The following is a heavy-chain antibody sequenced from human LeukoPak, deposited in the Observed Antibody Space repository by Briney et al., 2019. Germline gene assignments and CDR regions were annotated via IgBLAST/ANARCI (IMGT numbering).Heavy chain of an antibody. CDR1: GFTFSNYA. V-gene: IGHV3-7*01. D-gene: IGHD3-22*01. CDR3: AKYYYDSRPEVYMDV. Sequence: GGSLRLSCAASGFTFSNYAMSWVRQAPGKGLEWVANIRQDGNEKYYVDSVKGRFTISRDNAKNSLYLQMNSLRAEDTAVYYCAKYYYDSRPEVYMDVWGKGTTVTVSS. J-gene: IGHJ6*03. CDR2: IRQDGNEK.